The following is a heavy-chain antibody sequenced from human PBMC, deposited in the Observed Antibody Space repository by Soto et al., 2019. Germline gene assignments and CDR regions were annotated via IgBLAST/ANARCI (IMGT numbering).Heavy chain of an antibody. CDR3: QRDMGSYAYGGGY. D-gene: IGHD3-10*01. CDR1: GGTINSYW. Sequence: PSETLSLTCSVSGGTINSYWWSWIRQPAGKGLEWIGRVYSSGTTDYNPSVNSRATLSVETSKNHFSLKLSSVTAADTAVYYCQRDMGSYAYGGGYWGQGIQVTVS. J-gene: IGHJ1*01. CDR2: VYSSGTT. V-gene: IGHV4-4*07.